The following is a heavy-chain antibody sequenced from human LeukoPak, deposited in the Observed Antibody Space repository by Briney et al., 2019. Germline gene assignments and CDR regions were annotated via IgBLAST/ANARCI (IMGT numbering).Heavy chain of an antibody. V-gene: IGHV1-46*01. CDR3: ARESLGSYKTVVIVARGHDAFDM. CDR1: GYTFTSYY. D-gene: IGHD3-22*01. Sequence: ASVKVSCKASGYTFTSYYLYWVRQAPGQGLEWMGIINPSAGSTNYAQKFQGRVTLTRDTSTSTVYMNVSNLRSEDTAVYYCARESLGSYKTVVIVARGHDAFDMWGQGTMVTVSS. J-gene: IGHJ3*02. CDR2: INPSAGST.